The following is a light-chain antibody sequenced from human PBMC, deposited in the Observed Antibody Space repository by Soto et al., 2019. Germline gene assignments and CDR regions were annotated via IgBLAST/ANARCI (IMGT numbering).Light chain of an antibody. CDR2: DAS. CDR3: QQRSNWPVT. Sequence: EIVLTQSPATLSLSPGERATLSCRASQSVRAYLAWYQQKPGQAPRLLIYDASSRPTGIPARFSGSGSGTDFTLTISSLEPEDFAVYYCQQRSNWPVTFGQGTKV. V-gene: IGKV3-11*01. CDR1: QSVRAY. J-gene: IGKJ1*01.